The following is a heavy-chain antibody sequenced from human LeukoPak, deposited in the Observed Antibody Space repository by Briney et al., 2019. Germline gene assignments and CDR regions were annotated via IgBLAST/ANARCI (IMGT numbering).Heavy chain of an antibody. CDR1: GFIVNSNY. D-gene: IGHD3-3*01. V-gene: IGHV3-53*01. CDR2: LYSDDTT. Sequence: GGSLRLSCAASGFIVNSNYMNWVRQAPGKGLEWVSVLYSDDTTYYADSVKGRFTISRDNSKNTLYLQMNSLRAEDTAVYYCARDRGVYWGQGTLVTVSS. J-gene: IGHJ4*02. CDR3: ARDRGVY.